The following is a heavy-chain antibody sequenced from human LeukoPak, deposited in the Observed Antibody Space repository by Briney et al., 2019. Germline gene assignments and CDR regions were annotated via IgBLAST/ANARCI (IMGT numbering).Heavy chain of an antibody. CDR3: ARDGGYNYGMDV. V-gene: IGHV3-7*03. CDR2: IKEDGTRK. CDR1: GFTFSSHW. J-gene: IGHJ6*02. Sequence: GGSLRLSCAASGFTFSSHWMTWVRQAPGKGLEWVANIKEDGTRKNYMDSVKGRFTISRDNAKNSLYLQMSGLRAEDTALYYCARDGGYNYGMDVWGQGTTVTVSS. D-gene: IGHD2-2*02.